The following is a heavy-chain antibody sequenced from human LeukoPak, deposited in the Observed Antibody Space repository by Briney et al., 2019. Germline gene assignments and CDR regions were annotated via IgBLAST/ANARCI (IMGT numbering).Heavy chain of an antibody. Sequence: GGSLRLSCAASGFTFSSHWMHWVRQAPGKGLVWVSLINGDGTSTNYADSVKGRFTISRDNAKNTLYLQMNSLRVEDTAVHYCAGSQSYNLFDPWGQGTLVTVSS. CDR3: AGSQSYNLFDP. V-gene: IGHV3-74*01. D-gene: IGHD3-10*01. CDR2: INGDGTST. J-gene: IGHJ5*02. CDR1: GFTFSSHW.